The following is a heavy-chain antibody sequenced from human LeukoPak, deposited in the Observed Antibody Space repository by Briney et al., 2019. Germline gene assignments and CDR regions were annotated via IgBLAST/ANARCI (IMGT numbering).Heavy chain of an antibody. D-gene: IGHD3-10*01. CDR1: GGSISSGDYY. V-gene: IGHV4-30-4*01. CDR3: ARRVYYGSGSYWADYYYYMDV. Sequence: PSQTLSLTCTVSGGSISSGDYYWSWIRQPPGKGLEWIAYMYYSGSTYYNPSLKSRVTMSADTSKNQLSLKLSSVTAADTAVYYCARRVYYGSGSYWADYYYYMDVWGKGTTVTVSS. J-gene: IGHJ6*03. CDR2: MYYSGST.